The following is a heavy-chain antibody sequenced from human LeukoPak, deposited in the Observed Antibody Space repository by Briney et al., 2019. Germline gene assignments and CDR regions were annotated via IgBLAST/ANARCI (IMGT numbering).Heavy chain of an antibody. CDR2: ISGSGGDT. V-gene: IGHV3-23*01. J-gene: IGHJ4*02. CDR1: GFTFRNYA. D-gene: IGHD6-19*01. Sequence: GGSLRLSCAASGFTFRNYAIYWVRQAPGKGLEWVSGISGSGGDTYFADSVKGRFTISRDHSKDTVFLQMDSLRAEDTAVYYCAKTTAGNSSGRYPGWPVDYWGQGTLVTVSS. CDR3: AKTTAGNSSGRYPGWPVDY.